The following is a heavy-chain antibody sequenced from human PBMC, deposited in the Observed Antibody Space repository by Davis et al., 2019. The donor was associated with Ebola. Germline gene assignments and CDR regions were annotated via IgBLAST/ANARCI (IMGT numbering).Heavy chain of an antibody. V-gene: IGHV5-51*01. CDR2: IYPGDSDT. D-gene: IGHD3-3*02. CDR1: GYTFTTYW. J-gene: IGHJ4*02. CDR3: ARRGGRSGAFLDY. Sequence: PGGSLRLSCKGSGYTFTTYWIGWVRQMPGKGLEWMGIIYPGDSDTRYSPSFQGQVTISADKSISTAYLQWSSLKASDTAMYYCARRGGRSGAFLDYWGQGTLVTVSS.